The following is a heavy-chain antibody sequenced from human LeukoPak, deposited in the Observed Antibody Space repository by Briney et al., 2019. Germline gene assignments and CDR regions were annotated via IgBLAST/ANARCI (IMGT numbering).Heavy chain of an antibody. CDR2: ISYDGSNK. V-gene: IGHV3-30-3*01. CDR3: ARSNSSSWPGDY. CDR1: GFTFSSYA. J-gene: IGHJ4*02. Sequence: GGSLRLSCAASGFTFSSYAMHWVRQAPGKGLEWVAVISYDGSNKYYADSVKGRFTISRDNSKNTLYLQMNSLRAGDTAVYYCARSNSSSWPGDYWGQGTLVTVSS. D-gene: IGHD6-13*01.